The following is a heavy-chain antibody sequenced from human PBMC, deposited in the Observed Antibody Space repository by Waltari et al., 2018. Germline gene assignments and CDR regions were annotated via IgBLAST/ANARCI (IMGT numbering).Heavy chain of an antibody. D-gene: IGHD3-22*01. CDR3: AKDYGSSGYYDY. Sequence: VQLAESGGGLVKPGGSLRLSCAGSGFTFGDYYMGWIRQAPGKGREWVSAISGSGGSTYYADSVKGRFTISRDNSKNTLYLQMNSLRAEDTAVYYCAKDYGSSGYYDYWGQGTLVTVSS. V-gene: IGHV3-23*04. J-gene: IGHJ4*02. CDR2: ISGSGGST. CDR1: GFTFGDYY.